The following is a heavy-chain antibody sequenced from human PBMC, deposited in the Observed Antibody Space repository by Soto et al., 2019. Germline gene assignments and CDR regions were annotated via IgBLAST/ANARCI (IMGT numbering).Heavy chain of an antibody. CDR2: ISDSGGWT. V-gene: IGHV3-23*01. D-gene: IGHD6-19*01. CDR1: GFTFSSNA. J-gene: IGHJ4*02. Sequence: GSLRLSCAASGFTFSSNALSWVRQAPGKGLEWVSSISDSGGWTDYTDSVKGRFSSSRDNSKNTLYLQMNSLRAEDSAIYYCAKLRSGPAAYWGQGT. CDR3: AKLRSGPAAY.